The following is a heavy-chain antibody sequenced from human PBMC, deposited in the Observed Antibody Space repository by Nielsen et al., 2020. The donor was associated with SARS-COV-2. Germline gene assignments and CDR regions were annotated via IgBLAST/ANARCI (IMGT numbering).Heavy chain of an antibody. CDR1: GYTFTSYA. CDR2: IIPIFGTA. D-gene: IGHD1-7*01. CDR3: ARVRGTNPELLYYYYYGMDV. Sequence: SVKVSCKASGYTFTSYAISWVRQAPGQGLEWMGGIIPIFGTANYAQKFQGRVTITADESTSTAYMELSSLRSEDTAVYYCARVRGTNPELLYYYYYGMDVWGQGTTVTVSS. V-gene: IGHV1-69*13. J-gene: IGHJ6*02.